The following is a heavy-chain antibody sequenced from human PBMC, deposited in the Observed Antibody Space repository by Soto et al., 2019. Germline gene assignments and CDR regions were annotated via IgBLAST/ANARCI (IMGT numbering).Heavy chain of an antibody. CDR1: GFTFSDHY. CDR2: IAKSGETM. CDR3: AKDDWRVEYSSSWYSGFDY. V-gene: IGHV3-11*04. J-gene: IGHJ4*02. Sequence: GGSLRLSCVASGFTFSDHYIGWIRQAPEKGLEWISYIAKSGETMRYADSVKGRFTISRDNSKNTLYLQMNSLRAEDTAVYYYAKDDWRVEYSSSWYSGFDYWGQGTLVTVSS. D-gene: IGHD6-13*01.